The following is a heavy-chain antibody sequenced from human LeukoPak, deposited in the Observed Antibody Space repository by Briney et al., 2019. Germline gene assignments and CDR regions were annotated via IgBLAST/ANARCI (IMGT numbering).Heavy chain of an antibody. CDR1: GGSISSYY. V-gene: IGHV4-59*01. Sequence: SETLSLTCTVSGGSISSYYWSWIRQPPGKGLEWIGYIYYSGSTNYNPSLKSRVTISVDTSKNQFSLKLSSVTAADTAVYYCARGGGEYFQHWGQGTLVTVSS. CDR2: IYYSGST. CDR3: ARGGGEYFQH. D-gene: IGHD6-25*01. J-gene: IGHJ1*01.